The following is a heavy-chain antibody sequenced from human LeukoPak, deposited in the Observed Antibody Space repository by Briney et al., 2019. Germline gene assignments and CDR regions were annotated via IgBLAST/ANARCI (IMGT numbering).Heavy chain of an antibody. J-gene: IGHJ4*02. CDR2: IIPIFGTA. Sequence: VASVKVSCKASGGTFSSYAISWVRQAPGQGLEWMGGIIPIFGTANYAQKLQGRVTMTTDTSTSTAYMELRSLRSDDTAVYYCARVTTMVRGVIADFDYWGQGTLVTVSS. CDR3: ARVTTMVRGVIADFDY. D-gene: IGHD3-10*01. CDR1: GGTFSSYA. V-gene: IGHV1-69*05.